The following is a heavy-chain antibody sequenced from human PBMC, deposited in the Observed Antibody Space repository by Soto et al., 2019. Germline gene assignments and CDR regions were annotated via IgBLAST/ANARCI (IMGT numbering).Heavy chain of an antibody. V-gene: IGHV1-58*02. CDR3: AADSSVVGAIPYYYYYGMDV. D-gene: IGHD1-26*01. Sequence: SVKVSCKASGFTFTSSAMQWVRQARGQRLEWIGWIVVGSGNTNYAQKFQERVTITRDMSTSTAYMELSSLRSEDTAVYYCAADSSVVGAIPYYYYYGMDVWGQGTTVTV. CDR2: IVVGSGNT. J-gene: IGHJ6*02. CDR1: GFTFTSSA.